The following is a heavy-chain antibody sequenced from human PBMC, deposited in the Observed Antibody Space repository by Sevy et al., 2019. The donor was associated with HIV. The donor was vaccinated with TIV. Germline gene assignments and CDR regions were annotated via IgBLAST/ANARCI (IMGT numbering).Heavy chain of an antibody. CDR1: GYAFTGYY. D-gene: IGHD3-3*01. CDR2: INPISGGT. J-gene: IGHJ6*02. Sequence: ASVKVSCKASGYAFTGYYIHWVRQAPGQGLEWMGRINPISGGTDDSQKFQGRVTMTRDTSISTAYMDVTRLRSDDTAVYYCARAPTDFWTGSMDVWGQGTVVTVSS. CDR3: ARAPTDFWTGSMDV. V-gene: IGHV1-2*06.